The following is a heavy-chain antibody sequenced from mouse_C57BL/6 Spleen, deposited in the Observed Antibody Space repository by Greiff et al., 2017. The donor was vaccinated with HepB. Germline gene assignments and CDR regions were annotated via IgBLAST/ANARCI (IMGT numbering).Heavy chain of an antibody. D-gene: IGHD1-1*01. J-gene: IGHJ1*03. CDR2: ISSGSSTI. Sequence: EVKLMESGGGLVKPGGSLKLSCAASGFTFSDYGMHWVRQAPEKGLEWVAYISSGSSTIYYADTVKGRFTISRDNAKNTLFLQMTSLRSEDTAMYYCARGDYGSSYHYWYFDVWGTGTTVTVSS. V-gene: IGHV5-17*01. CDR1: GFTFSDYG. CDR3: ARGDYGSSYHYWYFDV.